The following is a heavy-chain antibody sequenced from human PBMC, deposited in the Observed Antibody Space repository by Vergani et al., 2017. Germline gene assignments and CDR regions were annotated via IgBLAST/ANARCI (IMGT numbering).Heavy chain of an antibody. CDR1: GGSVSSGSYY. CDR2: IYYSGST. V-gene: IGHV4-61*01. J-gene: IGHJ6*02. D-gene: IGHD3-10*01. CDR3: ASAGNYYYYGMDV. Sequence: QVQLQESGPGLVKPSETLSLTCTVSGGSVSSGSYYWSWIRQPPGKGLEWIGYIYYSGSTNYNPSLKSRVTISVDTSKNQFSLKLSSVTAADTSVYYCASAGNYYYYGMDVGGQGTTVTVSS.